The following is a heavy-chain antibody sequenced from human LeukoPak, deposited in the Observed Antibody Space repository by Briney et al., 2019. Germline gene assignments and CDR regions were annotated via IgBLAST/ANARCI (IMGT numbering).Heavy chain of an antibody. Sequence: GGSLRLSCAASGFTFSSYEMNWVRQAPGEGLEWVSYISSSGSTISYADSVKGRFTISRDNAKNSLYLQMNSLRAEDTAVYYCARDAAYDYDRFGYWGQGTQVTVSS. CDR1: GFTFSSYE. V-gene: IGHV3-48*03. CDR2: ISSSGSTI. CDR3: ARDAAYDYDRFGY. J-gene: IGHJ4*02. D-gene: IGHD3-22*01.